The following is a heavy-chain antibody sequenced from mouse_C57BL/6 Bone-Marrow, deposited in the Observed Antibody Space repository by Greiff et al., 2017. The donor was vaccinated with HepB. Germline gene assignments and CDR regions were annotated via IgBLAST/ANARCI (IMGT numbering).Heavy chain of an antibody. D-gene: IGHD6-5*01. CDR3: TRMQAMDY. Sequence: EVQGVESGGGLVKPGGSLKLSCAASGFTFSDYGMHWVRQAPEKGLEWVAYISNGSSTTYYADTVKGRFTISRDNAKNTLFLQMTNLRSEDTAMYYCTRMQAMDYWGQGTSVTVSS. V-gene: IGHV5-17*01. J-gene: IGHJ4*01. CDR1: GFTFSDYG. CDR2: ISNGSSTT.